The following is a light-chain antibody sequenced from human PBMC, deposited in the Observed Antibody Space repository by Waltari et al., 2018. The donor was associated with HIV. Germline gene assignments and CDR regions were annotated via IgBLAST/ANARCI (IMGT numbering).Light chain of an antibody. V-gene: IGKV3-15*01. Sequence: EIVMTQSPATLSVSPGERATLSCRASQSISNNLAWYQQNPGQAPRLLISGASTRATGIPARFSGSGSGTEFTLTISSLRSEDLAVYYCQQYNSWPQTFGQGTKVEIK. CDR3: QQYNSWPQT. J-gene: IGKJ1*01. CDR1: QSISNN. CDR2: GAS.